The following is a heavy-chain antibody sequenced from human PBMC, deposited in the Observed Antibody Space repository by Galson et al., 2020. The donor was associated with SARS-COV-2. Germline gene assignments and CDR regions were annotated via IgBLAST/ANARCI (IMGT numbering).Heavy chain of an antibody. D-gene: IGHD6-13*01. J-gene: IGHJ4*02. CDR1: GFTFSSYS. CDR3: ARDLPYGAAALT. Sequence: PGGSLRLSCAASGFTFSSYSMNWVRQAPGKGLEWVSSISSSSSYIYYADSVKGRFTISRDNAKNSLYLQMNSLRAEDTAVYYCARDLPYGAAALTWGQGTLVTVSS. V-gene: IGHV3-21*01. CDR2: ISSSSSYI.